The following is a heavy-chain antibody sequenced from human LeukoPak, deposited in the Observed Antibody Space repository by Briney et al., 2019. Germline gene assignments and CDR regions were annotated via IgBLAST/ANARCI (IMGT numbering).Heavy chain of an antibody. V-gene: IGHV3-7*01. Sequence: LPGGSLRLSCVASGFIYSDWWMNWVRQAPGKGLGWVANINTDGTGKYYVDSVKGRFTVSRDNTKNSLYLEMASLKAEDTAVYYCTRISLAEGLEFWGQGILVTVSS. CDR1: GFIYSDWW. CDR3: TRISLAEGLEF. CDR2: INTDGTGK. J-gene: IGHJ4*02.